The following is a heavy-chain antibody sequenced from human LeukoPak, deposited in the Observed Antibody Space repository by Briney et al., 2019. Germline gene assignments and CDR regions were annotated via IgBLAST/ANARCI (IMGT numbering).Heavy chain of an antibody. V-gene: IGHV3-7*01. D-gene: IGHD3-9*01. Sequence: GGSLRLSCATSGFTFSNYWMNWVRQAPGKGLEWVATIKQDGSEKYYVDSVKGRFTISRDNAKNSLYLQMNSLSAEDTAVYYCTRSYKLRLRYYDSWGQGTLVTVSS. J-gene: IGHJ4*02. CDR2: IKQDGSEK. CDR1: GFTFSNYW. CDR3: TRSYKLRLRYYDS.